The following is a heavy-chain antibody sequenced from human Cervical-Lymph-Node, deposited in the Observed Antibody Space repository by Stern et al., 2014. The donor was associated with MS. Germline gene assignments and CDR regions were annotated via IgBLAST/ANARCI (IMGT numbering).Heavy chain of an antibody. Sequence: VQLVESGAEVKKPGASVKVSCKASGYTFISYGISWVRQAPGQWLEWMGWVNTYNGDANYAQKLQGRVTMTTDTSTSTVYMELRSLRSDDTAVYYCARGWELHNWGQGTLVTVSS. CDR3: ARGWELHN. D-gene: IGHD2-15*01. CDR2: VNTYNGDA. J-gene: IGHJ4*02. V-gene: IGHV1-18*01. CDR1: GYTFISYG.